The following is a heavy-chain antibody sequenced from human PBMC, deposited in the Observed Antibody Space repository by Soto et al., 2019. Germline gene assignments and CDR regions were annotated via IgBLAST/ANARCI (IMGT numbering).Heavy chain of an antibody. CDR2: IWYDGSNK. CDR1: GFTFSSYG. CDR3: ARDFTPHYYDSSGFDY. V-gene: IGHV3-33*01. J-gene: IGHJ4*02. Sequence: PGGSLRLSCAASGFTFSSYGMHWVRQAPGKGLEWVAVIWYDGSNKYYADSVKGRFTISRDNSKNTLYLQMNSLRAEDTAVYYCARDFTPHYYDSSGFDYWGQGTLVTVSS. D-gene: IGHD3-22*01.